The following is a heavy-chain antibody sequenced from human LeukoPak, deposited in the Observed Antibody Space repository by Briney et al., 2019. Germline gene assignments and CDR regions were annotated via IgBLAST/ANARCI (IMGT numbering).Heavy chain of an antibody. Sequence: ASVKVSCKASGYTFTSYAMHWVRQAPGQRLEWMGWINAGNGNTKYSQKFQGRVTITRDTSASTAYMELSSPRSEDTAVYYCARPRGGYYYDTLDYWGQGTLVTVSS. V-gene: IGHV1-3*01. CDR2: INAGNGNT. D-gene: IGHD3-22*01. CDR3: ARPRGGYYYDTLDY. CDR1: GYTFTSYA. J-gene: IGHJ4*02.